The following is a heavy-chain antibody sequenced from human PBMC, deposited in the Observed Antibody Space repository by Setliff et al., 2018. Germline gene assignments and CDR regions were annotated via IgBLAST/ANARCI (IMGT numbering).Heavy chain of an antibody. CDR1: GGSISSYY. J-gene: IGHJ4*02. Sequence: KPSETLSLTCTVSGGSISSYYWSWIRQPAGKGLEWIGRIYTSGSTNYNPSLKSRVTISVDKSKNQFSLKLSSVTAADTAVYYCARAEYTAMVTNYFDYWGQGTLVTVSS. V-gene: IGHV4-4*07. D-gene: IGHD5-18*01. CDR3: ARAEYTAMVTNYFDY. CDR2: IYTSGST.